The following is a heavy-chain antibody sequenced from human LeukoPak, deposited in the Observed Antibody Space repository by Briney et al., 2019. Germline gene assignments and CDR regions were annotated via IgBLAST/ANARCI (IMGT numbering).Heavy chain of an antibody. CDR1: GFTFSSYS. J-gene: IGHJ4*02. D-gene: IGHD2-2*01. Sequence: GGSLRLSCAASGFTFSSYSMNWVRQAPGKGLEWVSSISSSSSYIYYTDSVKGRFTISRDNAKNSLYLQMNSLRAEDTAVYYCAAGGYCSSTSCYHHWGQGTLVTVSS. CDR2: ISSSSSYI. CDR3: AAGGYCSSTSCYHH. V-gene: IGHV3-21*01.